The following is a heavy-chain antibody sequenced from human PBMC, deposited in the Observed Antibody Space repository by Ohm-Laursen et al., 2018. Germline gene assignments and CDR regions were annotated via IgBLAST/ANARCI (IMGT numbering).Heavy chain of an antibody. V-gene: IGHV3-48*03. J-gene: IGHJ6*02. CDR1: GFTFSNYE. CDR3: ARGRPASYHYYAMDV. CDR2: ISGSGSVT. Sequence: GSLRLSCAASGFTFSNYEMNWVRQAPGKGLEWVSYISGSGSVTYYADSVKGRFTVSRDNAKNSLYLQVNSLRAEDTAVYSCARGRPASYHYYAMDVWGQGTTVTVSS.